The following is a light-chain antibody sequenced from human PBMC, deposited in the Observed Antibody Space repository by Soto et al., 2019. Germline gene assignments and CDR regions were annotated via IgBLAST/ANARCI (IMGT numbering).Light chain of an antibody. J-gene: IGKJ4*01. CDR3: RQYVSSLPLT. V-gene: IGKV3-20*01. Sequence: EIVLTQSPGTLSLSPGERATLSCRASQSVSSSYLAWYQQKPGQAPRLLIYGACSRATGIPDRFSGSGSGTDFTLTISRLVPAEVAVSYCRQYVSSLPLTFGGGTKVDIK. CDR2: GAC. CDR1: QSVSSSY.